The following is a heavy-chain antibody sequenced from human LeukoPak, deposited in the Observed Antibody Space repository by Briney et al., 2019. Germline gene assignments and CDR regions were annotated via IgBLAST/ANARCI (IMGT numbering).Heavy chain of an antibody. CDR2: ISGSGGST. V-gene: IGHV3-23*01. Sequence: GGSLRLSCAASGFTFSSYAMSWVRQAPGQGLEWVSAISGSGGSTYYADSVKGRFTISRDNSKNTLYLQMNSLRAEDTAVYYCAKDPSPYGSGRYYPFDLWGQGTMVTVSS. D-gene: IGHD3-10*01. J-gene: IGHJ3*01. CDR3: AKDPSPYGSGRYYPFDL. CDR1: GFTFSSYA.